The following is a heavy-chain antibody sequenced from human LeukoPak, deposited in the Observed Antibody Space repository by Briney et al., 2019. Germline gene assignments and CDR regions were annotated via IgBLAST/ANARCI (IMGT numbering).Heavy chain of an antibody. D-gene: IGHD3-9*01. V-gene: IGHV4-34*01. Sequence: SETLSLTCAVYGGSFSGYYWGWIRQPPGKGLEWIGEINHSGSTNYNPSLKSRVTISVHTSKNQFSLKLSSVTAADTAVYYCARDGLRYFDWLLSSYLDYWGQGTPVTVSS. J-gene: IGHJ4*02. CDR2: INHSGST. CDR1: GGSFSGYY. CDR3: ARDGLRYFDWLLSSYLDY.